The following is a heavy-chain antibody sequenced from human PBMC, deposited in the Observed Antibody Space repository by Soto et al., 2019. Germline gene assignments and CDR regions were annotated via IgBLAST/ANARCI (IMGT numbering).Heavy chain of an antibody. V-gene: IGHV1-69*01. J-gene: IGHJ4*02. CDR2: IIPIFGTA. CDR1: GGTFSSYA. D-gene: IGHD6-19*01. CDR3: ARDKEGSSGWARQWDY. Sequence: QVQLVQSGAEVKKPGSSVKVSCKASGGTFSSYAMSWVRQAPGQGLEWMGGIIPIFGTANYAQKFQGRVTITADEYTSTAYMELSSLRSEDTAVYYCARDKEGSSGWARQWDYWGQGTLVTVSS.